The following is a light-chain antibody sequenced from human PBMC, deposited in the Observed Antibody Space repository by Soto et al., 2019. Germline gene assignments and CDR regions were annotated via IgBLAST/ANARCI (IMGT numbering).Light chain of an antibody. CDR1: QSVSSN. V-gene: IGKV3-15*01. Sequence: EIVMTQSPATLSVSPGESATLSCRASQSVSSNLAWYQQKSGQAPRLLIYGASTRATGIPARFSGSGSGTEFTLTISSLQSEDFAVYYCQQYNNWPITFGQGTRLEIK. CDR3: QQYNNWPIT. J-gene: IGKJ5*01. CDR2: GAS.